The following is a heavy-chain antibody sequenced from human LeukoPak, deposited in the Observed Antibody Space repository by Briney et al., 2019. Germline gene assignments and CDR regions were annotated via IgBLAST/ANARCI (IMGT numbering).Heavy chain of an antibody. D-gene: IGHD3-22*01. J-gene: IGHJ4*02. CDR3: ARDRQDDSSGPHDY. CDR2: IYYSGST. V-gene: IGHV4-39*07. CDR1: GGSISSSSYY. Sequence: PSETLSLTCTVSGGSISSSSYYWGWIRQPPGKGLEWIGSIYYSGSTYYNPSLKSRVTISVDTSKNQFSLKLSSVTAADTAVYYCARDRQDDSSGPHDYWGQGTLVTVSS.